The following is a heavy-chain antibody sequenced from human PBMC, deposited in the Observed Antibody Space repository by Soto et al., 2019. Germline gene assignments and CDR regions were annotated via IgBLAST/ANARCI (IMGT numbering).Heavy chain of an antibody. D-gene: IGHD2-15*01. CDR3: AKRRCYVSY. J-gene: IGHJ4*02. CDR1: GFTFNIYA. V-gene: IGHV3-23*01. Sequence: EVQLLESGGGLVQPGGSLRLACAASGFTFNIYAMSWVRQAPGKGLEWVSVISGSGHMTYYADAVKGRFTISRDNSKNTLYLQMNSLRVEDTAVYYCAKRRCYVSYWGQGILVTVSS. CDR2: ISGSGHMT.